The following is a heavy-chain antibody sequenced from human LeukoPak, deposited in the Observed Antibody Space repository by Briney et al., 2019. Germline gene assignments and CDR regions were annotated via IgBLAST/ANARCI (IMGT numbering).Heavy chain of an antibody. CDR2: ISDSGGST. Sequence: PGGSLRLSCAASRFTFTSYAMSWVRQAPGKGLEWVSSISDSGGSTHYADSVKGRFSISRDNSKNTLYLQMNSLRAEDTAVYYCAKARFPYDILTGYDYWGQGTLVTVSS. CDR1: RFTFTSYA. J-gene: IGHJ4*02. CDR3: AKARFPYDILTGYDY. D-gene: IGHD3-9*01. V-gene: IGHV3-23*01.